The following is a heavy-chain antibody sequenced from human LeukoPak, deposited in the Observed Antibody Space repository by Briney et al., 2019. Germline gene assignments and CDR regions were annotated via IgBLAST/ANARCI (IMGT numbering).Heavy chain of an antibody. CDR3: ASRGYFGYDYGNYFAS. J-gene: IGHJ4*02. CDR1: GDSFTSYG. Sequence: ASVKVSCKASGDSFTSYGVFGVRQAPGQGLEWMGWISAFNGDTKNAQKFQDRITMTTETSTNTAYMELRSLKSDDTAVYYCASRGYFGYDYGNYFASWGQGMLVTVSS. D-gene: IGHD5-12*01. CDR2: ISAFNGDT. V-gene: IGHV1-18*01.